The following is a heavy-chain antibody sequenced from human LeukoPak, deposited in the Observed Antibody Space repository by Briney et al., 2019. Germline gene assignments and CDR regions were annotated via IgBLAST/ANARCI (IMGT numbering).Heavy chain of an antibody. J-gene: IGHJ4*02. CDR3: AKCHRGYSSSDY. CDR1: GFTLSDYY. CDR2: IDSSGSTI. D-gene: IGHD6-13*01. Sequence: PGGSLRLSCAASGFTLSDYYMSWIRQAPGKGLEWVSYIDSSGSTIYYADSVKGRFTISRDNSKNTLYLQMNSLRAEDTAVYYCAKCHRGYSSSDYWGQGTLVTVSS. V-gene: IGHV3-11*01.